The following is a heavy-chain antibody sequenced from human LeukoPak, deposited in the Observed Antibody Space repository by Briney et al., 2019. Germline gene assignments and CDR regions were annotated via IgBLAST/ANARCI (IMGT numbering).Heavy chain of an antibody. CDR3: ARDIGITMVRGVPDY. D-gene: IGHD3-10*01. CDR2: ISAYNGNT. V-gene: IGHV1-18*01. Sequence: ASVKVSCKASGYTITSYGISWVRQAPGQGLEWMGWISAYNGNTNYAQKLQGRVTMTTDTSTSTAYMELRSLRSDDTAVYYCARDIGITMVRGVPDYWGQGTLVTVSS. CDR1: GYTITSYG. J-gene: IGHJ4*02.